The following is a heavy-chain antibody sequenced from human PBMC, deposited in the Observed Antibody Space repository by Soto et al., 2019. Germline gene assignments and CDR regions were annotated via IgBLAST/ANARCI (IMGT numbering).Heavy chain of an antibody. J-gene: IGHJ6*02. D-gene: IGHD2-15*01. V-gene: IGHV3-15*01. CDR3: AAEADPRCRSGGTWCLVIDYPYYGTDV. Sequence: EVQLVESGGGLVKPGGSLRLSCEASGFTFSSAWMRWVRQAPGKGPEWVGRIKSKTDGGTIDYAGPVKGRFTISRDDIKNRLYLQMDSMKTGETAIYYCAAEADPRCRSGGTWCLVIDYPYYGTDVWGPGTRVSVSS. CDR1: GFTFSSAW. CDR2: IKSKTDGGTI.